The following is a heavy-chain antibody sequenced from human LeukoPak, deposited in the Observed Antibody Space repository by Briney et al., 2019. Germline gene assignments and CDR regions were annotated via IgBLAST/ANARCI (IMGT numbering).Heavy chain of an antibody. Sequence: ASVKVSCKASGYIFIDYYMHWVRQAPGQGLEWMGIIDPSGGSTTYAQKFQGRVTVTRDTSTSTVYMELKSLRYDDSAIYYCARDQDFSLPRFDSWGQGTLVTVSS. CDR2: IDPSGGST. V-gene: IGHV1-46*01. CDR3: ARDQDFSLPRFDS. J-gene: IGHJ4*02. CDR1: GYIFIDYY. D-gene: IGHD3/OR15-3a*01.